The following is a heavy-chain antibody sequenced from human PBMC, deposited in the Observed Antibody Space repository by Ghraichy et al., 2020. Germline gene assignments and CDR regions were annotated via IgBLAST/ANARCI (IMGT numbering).Heavy chain of an antibody. CDR1: GFTFSNAW. CDR3: TTDQGRGIYDYVWGSYRYTLEFDY. Sequence: GGSLRLSCAASGFTFSNAWMSWVRQAPGKGLEWVGRIKSKTDGGTTDYAAPVKGRFTISRDDSKNTLYLQMNSLKTEDTAVYYCTTDQGRGIYDYVWGSYRYTLEFDYWGQGTLVTVSS. D-gene: IGHD3-16*02. J-gene: IGHJ4*02. CDR2: IKSKTDGGTT. V-gene: IGHV3-15*01.